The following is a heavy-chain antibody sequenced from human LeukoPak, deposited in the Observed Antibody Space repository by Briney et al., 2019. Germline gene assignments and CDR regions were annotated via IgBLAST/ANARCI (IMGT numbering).Heavy chain of an antibody. CDR2: ISSSGSTI. D-gene: IGHD6-19*01. CDR3: AREEAVAGFDY. CDR1: GFTFSSYE. Sequence: GGSLRLSCAASGFTFSSYEMNWVRQAPGKGLEWVSYISSSGSTIYYADSVKGRFTISRDNSKNTLYLQMNSLRAEDTAVYYCAREEAVAGFDYWGQGTLVTVSS. V-gene: IGHV3-48*03. J-gene: IGHJ4*02.